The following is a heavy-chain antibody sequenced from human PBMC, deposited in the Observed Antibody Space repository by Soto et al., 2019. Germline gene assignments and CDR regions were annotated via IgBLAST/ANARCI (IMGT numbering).Heavy chain of an antibody. J-gene: IGHJ4*02. CDR1: GYTFTSYG. CDR2: TGAYNGNT. D-gene: IGHD4-17*01. Sequence: QVQLVQSGAEVKKPGASVKVSCKASGYTFTSYGISWVRQAPGQGLEWMGWTGAYNGNTNNAQMFQGRVTMTTDTSTSTGYMELWSLRSDGTAVYYCASATTVETGRYCGQGTLVTVS. V-gene: IGHV1-18*01. CDR3: ASATTVETGRY.